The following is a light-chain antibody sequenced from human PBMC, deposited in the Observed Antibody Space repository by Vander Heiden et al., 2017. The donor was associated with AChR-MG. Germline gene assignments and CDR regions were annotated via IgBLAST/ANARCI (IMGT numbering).Light chain of an antibody. V-gene: IGLV1-40*01. J-gene: IGLJ2*01. Sequence: QSVLTQPPSVSGAPGQRVTISCPGSSSNIWAGYDVHWYQQLPGTAPKLLIYGNSNRPSGVPDRFSGSKSGTSASLAITGLQAEDEADYYCQSYDSSLSGSEVFGGGTKLTVL. CDR1: SSNIWAGYD. CDR3: QSYDSSLSGSEV. CDR2: GNS.